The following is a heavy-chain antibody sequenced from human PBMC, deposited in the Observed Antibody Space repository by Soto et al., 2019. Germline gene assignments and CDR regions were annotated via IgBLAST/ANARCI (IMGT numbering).Heavy chain of an antibody. CDR1: GFSLSTSGVG. J-gene: IGHJ6*02. CDR2: IYWDDDK. V-gene: IGHV2-5*02. D-gene: IGHD6-19*01. CDR3: AHSIIAVAGTPNFDYYYGMDV. Sequence: QITLKESGPTLVKPTQTLTLTCTFSGFSLSTSGVGVGWIRQPPGKALEWLALIYWDDDKRYSPSLKSRLTITKDTSKNQVVLTMTNMDPVDTATYYCAHSIIAVAGTPNFDYYYGMDVWGQGTTVTVSS.